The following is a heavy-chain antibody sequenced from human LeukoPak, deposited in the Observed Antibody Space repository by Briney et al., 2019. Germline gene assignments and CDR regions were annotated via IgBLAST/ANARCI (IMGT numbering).Heavy chain of an antibody. V-gene: IGHV3-7*03. CDR3: ARDLPDY. CDR1: GFTFGTYW. Sequence: GGSLRLSCVGAGFTFGTYWMTWVRQAPGKGLEWVANINEDGSEKHYVGSVEGRFTISRDNAKNSVYLQMSSLRAEDMAVYYCARDLPDYWGQGTLVTVSS. CDR2: INEDGSEK. J-gene: IGHJ4*02.